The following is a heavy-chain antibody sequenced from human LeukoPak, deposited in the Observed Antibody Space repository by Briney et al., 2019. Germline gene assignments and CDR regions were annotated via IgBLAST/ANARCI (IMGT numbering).Heavy chain of an antibody. CDR1: GFTFSTYS. CDR2: ISSSSSTI. CDR3: ARETPGFDS. J-gene: IGHJ5*01. V-gene: IGHV3-48*02. Sequence: GGSLRLSCAASGFTFSTYSMNWVRQAPGKGLEWVSYISSSSSTIYYADSVKGRLTISRDNAKSSLYPQMNGLRDEDTAVYYCARETPGFDSWGQGTLVTVSS.